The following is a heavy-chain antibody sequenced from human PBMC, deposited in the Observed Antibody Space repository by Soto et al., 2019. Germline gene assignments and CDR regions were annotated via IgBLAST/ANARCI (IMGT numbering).Heavy chain of an antibody. CDR1: GGSFSGYY. CDR2: INDRGSI. V-gene: IGHV4-34*01. CDR3: ARESHDILTGPPWVWYFDL. J-gene: IGHJ2*01. D-gene: IGHD3-9*01. Sequence: QVQLQQWGAGPLRPLETLSLTCGVSGGSFSGYYWAWIRQSQGKGLEWIGEINDRGSINYNPSLKSRGRISVATSKNHYSLNLRSVTAADTAGYYCARESHDILTGPPWVWYFDLWGRGTLVTVSS.